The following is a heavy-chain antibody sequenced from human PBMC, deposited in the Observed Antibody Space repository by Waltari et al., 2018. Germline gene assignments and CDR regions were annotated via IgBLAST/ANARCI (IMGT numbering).Heavy chain of an antibody. CDR1: GFIFSTSW. V-gene: IGHV3-74*01. J-gene: IGHJ4*02. Sequence: VQLVESGGGLVQPGGSLRLSCVASGFIFSTSWMDWVRQAPGKGLVWVSRINSDGSSTTYADSVKGQFTISRDNAKNTLYLHMSSLRAEDTAVYYCVRENIAAAGLESWGQGTLVTVSS. D-gene: IGHD6-13*01. CDR3: VRENIAAAGLES. CDR2: INSDGSST.